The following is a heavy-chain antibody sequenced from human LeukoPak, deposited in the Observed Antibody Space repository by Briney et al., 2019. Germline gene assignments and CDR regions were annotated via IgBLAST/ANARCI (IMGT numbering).Heavy chain of an antibody. D-gene: IGHD1-1*01. CDR1: GFTFSSYS. CDR3: ARAINWADAFDI. CDR2: ISSSSSPM. V-gene: IGHV3-48*01. Sequence: GGSLRLSCAASGFTFSSYSMNWVRQAPGKGLEWVSYISSSSSPMYYADSVKGRFTISRDNAKNSLYLQMNSLRAEDTAVYYCARAINWADAFDIWGQGTMVTVSS. J-gene: IGHJ3*02.